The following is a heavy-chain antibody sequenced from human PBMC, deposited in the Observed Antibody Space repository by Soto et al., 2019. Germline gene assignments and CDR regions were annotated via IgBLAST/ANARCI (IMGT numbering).Heavy chain of an antibody. D-gene: IGHD2-15*01. V-gene: IGHV4-31*02. Sequence: SETLSLXCTVSGVSISSGGYYWSWIRQHPGKGLEWIGYIYYSGSTYYNPSLKSRVTISVDTSKNQFSLKLSSVTAADTAVYYCARADCSGGSCYNFDYWGQGTLVTVSS. CDR1: GVSISSGGYY. CDR3: ARADCSGGSCYNFDY. J-gene: IGHJ4*02. CDR2: IYYSGST.